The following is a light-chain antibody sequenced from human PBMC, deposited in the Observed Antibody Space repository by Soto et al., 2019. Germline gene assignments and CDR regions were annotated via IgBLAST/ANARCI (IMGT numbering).Light chain of an antibody. Sequence: DIQMTQSPSSLSASVGDRVTITCRASQGIRNDLGWFQQKPGKAPKRLIFAASNLESGVPSRFSGSGSGTEFTLTISSLQAEDFAVYYCQQFGTSPLYTFGQGTKLEIK. V-gene: IGKV1-17*01. CDR2: AAS. CDR3: QQFGTSPLYT. CDR1: QGIRND. J-gene: IGKJ2*01.